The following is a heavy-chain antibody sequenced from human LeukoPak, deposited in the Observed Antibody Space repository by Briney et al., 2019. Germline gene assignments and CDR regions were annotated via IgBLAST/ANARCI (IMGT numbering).Heavy chain of an antibody. CDR3: ARGEYSSSLDY. CDR2: INHSGST. Sequence: SSETLSLTCAVYGGSFSGYYWSWIRQPPGKGLEWIGEINHSGSTNYNPSLKSRVTISVDTSKNQFSLKLSSVTAADTAVYYCARGEYSSSLDYWGQGTLVTVSS. V-gene: IGHV4-34*01. CDR1: GGSFSGYY. J-gene: IGHJ4*02. D-gene: IGHD6-13*01.